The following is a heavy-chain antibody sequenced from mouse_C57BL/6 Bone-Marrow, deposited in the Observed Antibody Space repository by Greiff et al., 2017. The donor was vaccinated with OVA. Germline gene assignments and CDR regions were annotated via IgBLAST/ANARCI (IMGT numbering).Heavy chain of an antibody. Sequence: VQLQQSGSELRSPGSSVKLSCKDFDSEVFPIAYMSWVRQKPGHGFEWIGGILPSIGRTIYGEKFEDKATLDADTLSNTAYLQTNSLTSDDSSIYYCARQLLRLRYFDVWGTGTTVTVSA. CDR1: DSEVFPIAY. V-gene: IGHV15-2*01. J-gene: IGHJ1*03. CDR2: ILPSIGRT. D-gene: IGHD1-2*01. CDR3: ARQLLRLRYFDV.